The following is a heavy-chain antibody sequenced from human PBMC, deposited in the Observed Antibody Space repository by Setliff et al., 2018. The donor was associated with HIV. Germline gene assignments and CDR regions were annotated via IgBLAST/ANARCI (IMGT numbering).Heavy chain of an antibody. J-gene: IGHJ3*02. CDR2: IYHSGST. CDR3: AKPINGFYPRAFDI. D-gene: IGHD2-2*03. CDR1: GDSISNNNW. Sequence: PSETLSLTCAVSGDSISNNNWWSWVRQPPGKGLEWIGEIYHSGSTNYNPSLKSRVTISADTSRNQFSLKLSSVTAADTAMYYRAKPINGFYPRAFDIWGPGTMVTVSS. V-gene: IGHV4-4*02.